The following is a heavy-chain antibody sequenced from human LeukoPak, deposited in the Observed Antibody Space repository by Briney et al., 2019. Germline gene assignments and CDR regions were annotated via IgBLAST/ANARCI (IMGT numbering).Heavy chain of an antibody. V-gene: IGHV5-51*01. D-gene: IGHD3-3*01. CDR3: ASTIFGVVMQGRRPNYYYYGMDV. CDR1: GYTFTSYW. J-gene: IGHJ6*02. Sequence: KVSCKASGYTFTSYWIGWVRQMPGKGLEWMGIIYPGDSDTRYSPSFQGHVTISADKSISTAYLQWSSLKASDTAMYYCASTIFGVVMQGRRPNYYYYGMDVWGQGTTVTVSS. CDR2: IYPGDSDT.